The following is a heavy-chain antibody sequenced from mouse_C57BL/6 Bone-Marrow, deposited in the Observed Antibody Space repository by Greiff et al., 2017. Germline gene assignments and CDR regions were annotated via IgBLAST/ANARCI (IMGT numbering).Heavy chain of an antibody. CDR1: GFNIKDDY. CDR2: IDPENGDT. Sequence: VPLQQSGAELVRPGASVKLSCTASGFNIKDDYMHWVKQRPEQGLEWIGWIDPENGDTEYDSKFQGKATITAEPSSNTAYLQLRSLTSEDTAVYYWTQGTTVVPYYCDYWGQGTTLTVSS. D-gene: IGHD1-1*01. J-gene: IGHJ2*01. CDR3: TQGTTVVPYYCDY. V-gene: IGHV14-4*01.